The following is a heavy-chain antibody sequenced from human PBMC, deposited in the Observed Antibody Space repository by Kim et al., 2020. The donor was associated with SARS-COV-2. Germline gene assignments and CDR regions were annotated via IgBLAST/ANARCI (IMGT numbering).Heavy chain of an antibody. V-gene: IGHV3-30*18. CDR1: GFTFSSYG. J-gene: IGHJ4*02. CDR2: ISYDGSNK. D-gene: IGHD6-13*01. CDR3: AKEYSSSWFPFDY. Sequence: GGSLRLSCAASGFTFSSYGMHWVRQAPGKGLEWVAVISYDGSNKYYADSVKGRFTTSRDNSKNTLYLQMNSLRAEDTAVYYCAKEYSSSWFPFDYWGQGT.